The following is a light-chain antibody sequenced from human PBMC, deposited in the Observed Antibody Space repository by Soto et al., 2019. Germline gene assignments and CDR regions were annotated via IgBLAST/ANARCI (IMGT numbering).Light chain of an antibody. V-gene: IGKV3-11*01. J-gene: IGKJ2*01. CDR3: QPRSKWPPYT. CDR1: QSVSSY. CDR2: DAS. Sequence: EIVLTQSPATLSLSPGERATLSCRASQSVSSYLAWYQQKPGQAPRLLIYDASNRATGIPARFSGRESGPDVTLTIRSLEPEDFALYYCQPRSKWPPYTFGQGPKLQIK.